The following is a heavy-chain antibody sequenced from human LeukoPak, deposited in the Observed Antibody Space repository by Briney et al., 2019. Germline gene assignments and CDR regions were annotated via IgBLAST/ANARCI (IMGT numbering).Heavy chain of an antibody. CDR1: GFTFSSYA. J-gene: IGHJ4*02. CDR3: ASHTSIVVVTAISFDY. Sequence: GGSLRLSCAASGFTFSSYAMSWVRQAPGKGLEWVSAISGSGGSTYYADSVKGWFTISRDNSKNTLYLQMNSLRAEDTAVYYCASHTSIVVVTAISFDYWGQGTLVTVSS. V-gene: IGHV3-23*01. D-gene: IGHD2-21*02. CDR2: ISGSGGST.